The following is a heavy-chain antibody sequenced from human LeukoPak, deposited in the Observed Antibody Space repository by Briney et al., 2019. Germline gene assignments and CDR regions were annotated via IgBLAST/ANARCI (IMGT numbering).Heavy chain of an antibody. J-gene: IGHJ4*02. CDR1: GFTFTTYS. CDR2: INPGGVSR. V-gene: IGHV3-23*01. Sequence: GGSLRLSCAPSGFTFTTYSMTWVRQPPGKGLEWVSSINPGGVSRYYADSVRGRFTISRDNCENTVSLKTHSLRTDDTAMYYCAKDRAGTPWADWGQGTLVTVSS. CDR3: AKDRAGTPWAD. D-gene: IGHD1-1*01.